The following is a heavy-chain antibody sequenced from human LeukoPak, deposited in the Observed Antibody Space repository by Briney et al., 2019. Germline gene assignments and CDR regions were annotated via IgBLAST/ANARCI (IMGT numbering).Heavy chain of an antibody. J-gene: IGHJ5*02. CDR2: INPNSGGT. CDR3: ARDSGTGAAAGTEWWFDP. V-gene: IGHV1-2*04. D-gene: IGHD6-13*01. CDR1: GYTFTGYY. Sequence: ASVKVSCKASGYTFTGYYMHWVRQAPGQGLEWMGWINPNSGGTNYAQKFQGWVTMTRDTSISTAYMGLSRLRSDDTAVYYCARDSGTGAAAGTEWWFDPWGQGTLVTVSS.